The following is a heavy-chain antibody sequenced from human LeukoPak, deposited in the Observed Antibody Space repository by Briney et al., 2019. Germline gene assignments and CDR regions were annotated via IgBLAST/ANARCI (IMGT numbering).Heavy chain of an antibody. J-gene: IGHJ4*02. CDR3: ARDRIAARRSFDY. Sequence: SETLSLTCTVSGGSISSSSYYWGWIRQPPGKGLEWIGSIYYSGSTCYNPSLKSRVTISVDTSKNQFSLKLSSVTAADTAVYYCARDRIAARRSFDYWGQGTLVTVSS. D-gene: IGHD6-6*01. V-gene: IGHV4-39*07. CDR2: IYYSGST. CDR1: GGSISSSSYY.